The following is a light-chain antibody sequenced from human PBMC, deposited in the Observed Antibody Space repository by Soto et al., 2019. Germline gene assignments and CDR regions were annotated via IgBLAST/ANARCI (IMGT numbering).Light chain of an antibody. CDR1: QSVRSY. CDR3: QQRSSRPRT. J-gene: IGKJ4*02. V-gene: IGKV3-11*01. Sequence: EIVLTQSPATLSLSPGERATLSCRASQSVRSYLAWYQHKPGQVPRLLTYDASTTATGIPARFSGSGSGTGFTLATRGLQPEGFSVYYCQQRSSRPRTFGGGTKVEIK. CDR2: DAS.